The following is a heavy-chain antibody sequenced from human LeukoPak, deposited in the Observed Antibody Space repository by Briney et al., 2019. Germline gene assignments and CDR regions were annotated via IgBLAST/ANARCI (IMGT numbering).Heavy chain of an antibody. CDR2: IDPSDSYT. Sequence: GESLKISCKGSGYSFTSYWISWVRQMPGKGLEWMGRIDPSDSYTNYSPSFQGLVTISADKSISTAYLQWSSLKASDTAMYYCGYCSSTSCYENWFDPWGQGTLVTVSS. V-gene: IGHV5-10-1*01. CDR1: GYSFTSYW. CDR3: GYCSSTSCYENWFDP. D-gene: IGHD2-2*01. J-gene: IGHJ5*02.